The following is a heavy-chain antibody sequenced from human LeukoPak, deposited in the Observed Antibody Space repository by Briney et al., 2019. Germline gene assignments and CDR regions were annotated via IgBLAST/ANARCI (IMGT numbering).Heavy chain of an antibody. CDR1: GGSISSYY. J-gene: IGHJ4*02. D-gene: IGHD4-23*01. CDR3: ARVGTTVVTPEYYFDY. CDR2: IYYSGST. Sequence: PSETLSLTCTVSGGSISSYYWSWIRQPPGKGLEWIGYIYYSGSTNYNPSLKSRVTISVDTSKNQFSLKLSSVTAADTAVYYCARVGTTVVTPEYYFDYWGQGTLVTVSS. V-gene: IGHV4-59*01.